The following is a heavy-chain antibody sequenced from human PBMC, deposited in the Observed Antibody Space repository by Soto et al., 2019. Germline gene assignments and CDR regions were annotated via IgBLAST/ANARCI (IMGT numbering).Heavy chain of an antibody. Sequence: GGSLRLSCAASGFTFSNYAMSWVRQAPGKGLEWVSAISGSGGRKYYADSVKGRFTISRDNSKNTLYLQMNSLRAADTAVYYCAKLHGIDYWGQGTLVTVSS. CDR2: ISGSGGRK. CDR1: GFTFSNYA. CDR3: AKLHGIDY. J-gene: IGHJ4*02. V-gene: IGHV3-23*01.